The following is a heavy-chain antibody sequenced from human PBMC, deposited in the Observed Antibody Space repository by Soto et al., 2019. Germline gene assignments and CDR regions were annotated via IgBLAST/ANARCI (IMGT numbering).Heavy chain of an antibody. D-gene: IGHD2-2*01. CDR1: GFMFSDYY. CDR3: AKSPRVLDY. V-gene: IGHV3-11*01. Sequence: PSETLRLSCAASGFMFSDYYMIWIRQAPGKGLECVSYISPSGDITYADSVKGRFTMSRDNAQNSLFLQMNSLRADDTAVYYCAKSPRVLDYWGQGTLVTVSS. CDR2: ISPSGDI. J-gene: IGHJ4*02.